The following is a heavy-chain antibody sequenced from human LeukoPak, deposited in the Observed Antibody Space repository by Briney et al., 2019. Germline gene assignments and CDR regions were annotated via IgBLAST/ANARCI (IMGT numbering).Heavy chain of an antibody. D-gene: IGHD2-21*01. J-gene: IGHJ4*02. CDR3: AKGSTYCGGDCYGYYFDY. V-gene: IGHV3-9*03. CDR1: GFTFSSYW. CDR2: ISWNSGSI. Sequence: GGSLRLSCAASGFTFSSYWMHWVRQAPGKGLEWVSGISWNSGSIGYADSVKGRFTISRDNAKNSLYLQMNSLRAEDVALYYCAKGSTYCGGDCYGYYFDYWGQGTLVTVSS.